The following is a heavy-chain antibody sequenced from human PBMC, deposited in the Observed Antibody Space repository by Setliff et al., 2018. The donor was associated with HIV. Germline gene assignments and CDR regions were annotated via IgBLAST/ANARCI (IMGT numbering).Heavy chain of an antibody. J-gene: IGHJ6*03. CDR2: IYYSGST. V-gene: IGHV4-39*07. Sequence: SETLSLTCTVSGGSISTSTYYWGWIRQPPGKGLEWIGSIYYSGSTYYNSSLQSRVTISVDTSKNQFSLKLSSVTAADTAVYYCARDRSSGRGYYYYYYMDVWGKGTTVTVSS. CDR1: GGSISTSTYY. D-gene: IGHD6-19*01. CDR3: ARDRSSGRGYYYYYYMDV.